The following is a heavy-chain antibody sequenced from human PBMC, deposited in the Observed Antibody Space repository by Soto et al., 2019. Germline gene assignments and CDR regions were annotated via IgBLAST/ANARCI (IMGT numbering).Heavy chain of an antibody. D-gene: IGHD3-22*01. CDR2: IDPSDSYI. CDR1: GYSFKTHW. V-gene: IGHV5-10-1*01. Sequence: GESLKISCEGSGYSFKTHWITWVRQMPGKGLEWVGRIDPSDSYISYSPSFQGHVTISATKSITTVFLQWSSLRASDTAMYYCARQIYDSDTGPNFQYYFDSWGQGTPVTVSS. J-gene: IGHJ4*02. CDR3: ARQIYDSDTGPNFQYYFDS.